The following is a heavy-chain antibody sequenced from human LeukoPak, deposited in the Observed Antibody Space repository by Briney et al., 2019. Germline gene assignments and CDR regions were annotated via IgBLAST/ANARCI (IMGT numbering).Heavy chain of an antibody. CDR2: INPNSGGT. J-gene: IGHJ4*02. D-gene: IGHD3-9*01. CDR3: ARSVLRYFDWLSPLDY. Sequence: ASVKVSCKASGDTFTGYYMHWVRQAPGQGLEWMGWINPNSGGTNYAQKFQGRVTMTRDTSISTAYMELSRLRSDDTAVYYCARSVLRYFDWLSPLDYWGQGTLVTVSS. V-gene: IGHV1-2*02. CDR1: GDTFTGYY.